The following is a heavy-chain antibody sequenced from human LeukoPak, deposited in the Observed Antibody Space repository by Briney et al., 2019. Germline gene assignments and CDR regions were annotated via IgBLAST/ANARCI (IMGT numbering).Heavy chain of an antibody. D-gene: IGHD2-8*01. CDR2: INHSGST. J-gene: IGHJ4*02. CDR1: GGSFSGYY. CDR3: ARGCNQEDVFDY. V-gene: IGHV4-34*01. Sequence: PSETLSLTCAVYGGSFSGYYWSWIRQPPGKGLEWIGEINHSGSTNYNPSPKSRVTISVDTSKNQFSLKLSSVTAADTAVYYCARGCNQEDVFDYWGQGTLVTVSS.